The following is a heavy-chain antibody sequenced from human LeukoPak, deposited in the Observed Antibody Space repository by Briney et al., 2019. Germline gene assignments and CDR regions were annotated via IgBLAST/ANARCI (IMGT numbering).Heavy chain of an antibody. D-gene: IGHD2-2*01. CDR3: AKESGYCSSTSCFADAFDI. CDR2: TWYDGSNK. Sequence: PGRSLRLSCAASGFTFSSYGMHWVRQAPGKGLEWVAVTWYDGSNKYYADSVKGRLAIYRDNSKNTLYLQMNSLRAEDTAMYYCAKESGYCSSTSCFADAFDIWGQGTMVIVST. V-gene: IGHV3-33*06. J-gene: IGHJ3*02. CDR1: GFTFSSYG.